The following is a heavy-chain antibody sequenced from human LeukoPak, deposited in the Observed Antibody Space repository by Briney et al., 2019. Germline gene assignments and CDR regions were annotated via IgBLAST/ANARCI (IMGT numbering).Heavy chain of an antibody. J-gene: IGHJ4*02. CDR3: TREGSLGS. V-gene: IGHV4-61*02. Sequence: SQTLSLTCTVSGGSISSGSYYWSWIRQPAGKGLEWIGRIYTSGTTTYNPSLKSRVTISADTSKNQFSLKLTSVTAADTAVYYCTREGSLGSWGQGTLVTVSS. CDR1: GGSISSGSYY. CDR2: IYTSGTT. D-gene: IGHD2-15*01.